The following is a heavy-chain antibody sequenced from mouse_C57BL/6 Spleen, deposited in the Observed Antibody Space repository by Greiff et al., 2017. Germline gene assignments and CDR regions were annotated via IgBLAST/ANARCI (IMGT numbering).Heavy chain of an antibody. Sequence: VQLQQPGAELVMPGASVKLSCKASGYTFTSYWMHWVKQRPGQGLEWIGESDPSDSYTNYNQKFKGKSTLTVDKSSSTAYMQLSSLTSADSAVYYCARYGSYYGNYFDYWGQGTTLTVSS. CDR1: GYTFTSYW. V-gene: IGHV1-69*01. J-gene: IGHJ2*01. CDR3: ARYGSYYGNYFDY. D-gene: IGHD2-1*01. CDR2: SDPSDSYT.